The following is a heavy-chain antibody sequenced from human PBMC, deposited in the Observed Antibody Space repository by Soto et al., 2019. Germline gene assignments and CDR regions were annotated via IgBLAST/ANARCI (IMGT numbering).Heavy chain of an antibody. D-gene: IGHD2-15*01. Sequence: SETLSLTCAVYGGSFSGYYWSWIRQPPGKGLEWIGEINHSGSTNYNPSLKSRVTISVDTSKNQFSLKLSSVTAADTAVYYCARARGYCSGGSCYRAWFDPWGQGTLVPVSS. CDR1: GGSFSGYY. J-gene: IGHJ5*02. CDR3: ARARGYCSGGSCYRAWFDP. V-gene: IGHV4-34*01. CDR2: INHSGST.